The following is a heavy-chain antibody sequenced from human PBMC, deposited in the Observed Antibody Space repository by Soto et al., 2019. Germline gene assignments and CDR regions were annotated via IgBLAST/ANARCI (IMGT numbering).Heavy chain of an antibody. D-gene: IGHD1-1*01. J-gene: IGHJ4*02. CDR2: INPNSGGT. CDR1: GDTFGRNA. CDR3: AKSGSLFRPSLGYFDY. V-gene: IGHV1-2*02. Sequence: GASVKVSCKASGDTFGRNAIHWVRQAPGQGLEWMGWINPNSGGTSYAQKFQGRLTMTTDTSITTAYMELSRLSSDDTAFYYCAKSGSLFRPSLGYFDYWGQGTLVTVSS.